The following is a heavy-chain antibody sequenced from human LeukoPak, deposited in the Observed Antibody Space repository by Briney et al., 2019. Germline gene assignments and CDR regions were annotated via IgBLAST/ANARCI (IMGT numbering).Heavy chain of an antibody. CDR2: FDPEDGET. CDR3: ATDRQWLVGGFALDI. V-gene: IGHV1-24*01. D-gene: IGHD6-19*01. CDR1: RYTLTELS. Sequence: ASVKVSCKVSRYTLTELSMHWVRQAPGKGLEWMGGFDPEDGETIYAQKFQGRVTMTEDTSTDTAYMELSSLRSEDTAVYYCATDRQWLVGGFALDIWGQGTMVTVSS. J-gene: IGHJ3*02.